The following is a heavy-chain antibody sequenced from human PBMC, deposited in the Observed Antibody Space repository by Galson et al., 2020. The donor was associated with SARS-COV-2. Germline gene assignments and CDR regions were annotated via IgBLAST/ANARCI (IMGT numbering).Heavy chain of an antibody. CDR1: GYSFTGYY. CDR2: INPNTGDT. D-gene: IGHD2-15*01. Sequence: ASVKVSCKASGYSFTGYYMHWVRQAPGQGLEWMGWINPNTGDTKYNQKFQGRVSMTRDTSITTAYMEMSRLTSDDTAVYYCARDRISDPDDFDYWGQGTLVTVSS. J-gene: IGHJ4*02. V-gene: IGHV1-2*02. CDR3: ARDRISDPDDFDY.